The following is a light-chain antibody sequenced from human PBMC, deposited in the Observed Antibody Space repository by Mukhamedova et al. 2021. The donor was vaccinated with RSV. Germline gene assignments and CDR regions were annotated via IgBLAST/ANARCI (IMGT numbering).Light chain of an antibody. CDR2: RAS. J-gene: IGKJ4*01. Sequence: VYSSYLAWYQVKPGQPPRLLIYRASTRASGTPDRFRGRGSETDFTLTINRLEPEDSAIYYCQHFSNPTSVTFGGGTKLEI. V-gene: IGKV3-20*01. CDR1: VYSSY. CDR3: QHFSNPTSVT.